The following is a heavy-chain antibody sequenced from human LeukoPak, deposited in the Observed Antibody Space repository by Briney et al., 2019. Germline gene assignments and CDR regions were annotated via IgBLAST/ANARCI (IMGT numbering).Heavy chain of an antibody. D-gene: IGHD3-22*01. V-gene: IGHV4-31*03. CDR1: GDSITSGGYY. CDR3: ARDRGDYDSSGYYGYFDY. CDR2: IYKNGST. J-gene: IGHJ4*02. Sequence: SQTLSLTCTVPGDSITSGGYYWSWIRHRPGKGLEWIGYIYKNGSTYYNPSIKSRVTMSVDTSKDQFSLKLSSVTAADTAVYYCARDRGDYDSSGYYGYFDYWGQGALVTVSS.